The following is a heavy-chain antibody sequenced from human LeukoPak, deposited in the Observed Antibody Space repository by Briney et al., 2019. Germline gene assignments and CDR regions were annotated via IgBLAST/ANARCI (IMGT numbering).Heavy chain of an antibody. J-gene: IGHJ4*02. CDR3: TTEYYSDSSGIPYYSDH. CDR2: IKSKTDGGTT. Sequence: GGSLRLSCAASGFTFSNAWMSWVRQAPGKGLKWVGRIKSKTDGGTTEYAAPVKGRFTISRDDSKNTLYLQMNSLKTEDTAVYYCTTEYYSDSSGIPYYSDHWGQGTLVTVSS. V-gene: IGHV3-15*01. D-gene: IGHD3-22*01. CDR1: GFTFSNAW.